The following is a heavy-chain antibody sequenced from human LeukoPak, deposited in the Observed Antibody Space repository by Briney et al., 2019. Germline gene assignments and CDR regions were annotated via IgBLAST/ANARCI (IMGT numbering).Heavy chain of an antibody. CDR1: AGSFTSYA. D-gene: IGHD6-19*01. Sequence: GSSVKVSCKAAAGSFTSYAISWVRQAPGKGLEWMGGFDPEDGETIYAQKFQGRVTMTEDTSTDTAYMELSSLRSEETAVYYCATEGYSSGWYGIFDYWGQGTLVTVSS. CDR3: ATEGYSSGWYGIFDY. V-gene: IGHV1-24*01. J-gene: IGHJ4*02. CDR2: FDPEDGET.